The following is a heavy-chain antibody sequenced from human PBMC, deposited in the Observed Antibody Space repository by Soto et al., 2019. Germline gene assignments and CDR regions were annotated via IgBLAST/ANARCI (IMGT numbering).Heavy chain of an antibody. V-gene: IGHV1-2*04. CDR1: RYTFTCYY. D-gene: IGHD2-8*01. CDR2: INPNSGGT. Sequence: ASVKVSCKACRYTFTCYYMHWVRQSPGQGLEWMGWINPNSGGTNYAQKFQGWVTMTRDTSISTAYMELSRLRSDDTAVYYCARDFGRYCTNGVCYPQIFAFDIWGQGTMVTVS. J-gene: IGHJ3*02. CDR3: ARDFGRYCTNGVCYPQIFAFDI.